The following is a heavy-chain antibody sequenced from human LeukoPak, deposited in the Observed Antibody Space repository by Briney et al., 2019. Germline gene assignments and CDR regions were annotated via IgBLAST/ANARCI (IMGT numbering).Heavy chain of an antibody. CDR3: ARASAGYSSSWYAG. CDR2: INPNSGGT. J-gene: IGHJ4*02. D-gene: IGHD6-13*01. Sequence: GASVKVSCKASGYTFTGYYMHWVRQAPGQGLEWMGWINPNSGGTNYAQKFQGRVTMTRDTSISTAYMELSRLRSDDTAVYYCARASAGYSSSWYAGWGQGTLVTVSS. CDR1: GYTFTGYY. V-gene: IGHV1-2*02.